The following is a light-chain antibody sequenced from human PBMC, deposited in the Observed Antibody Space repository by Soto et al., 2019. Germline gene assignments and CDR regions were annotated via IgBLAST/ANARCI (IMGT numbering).Light chain of an antibody. V-gene: IGLV2-11*01. J-gene: IGLJ3*02. CDR3: CSSPGDFTWV. Sequence: QSALTQPRSVSGSPGQSVTISCTGTNSDVGGYNFVSWYQQLPGKAPKLMISAVSQRPSGVPDRFSGSKSGNTASLTISGLQADDEADYFCCSSPGDFTWVFGGGTKLTVL. CDR2: AVS. CDR1: NSDVGGYNF.